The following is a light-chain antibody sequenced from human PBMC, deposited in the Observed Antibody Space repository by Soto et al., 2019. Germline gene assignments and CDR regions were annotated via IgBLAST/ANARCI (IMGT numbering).Light chain of an antibody. CDR1: SSDVGGYDY. V-gene: IGLV2-14*01. Sequence: QSVLTQPASVSGSPGQSITISCTGTSSDVGGYDYVSWYQQHPGKAPKLMIYDVTNRPSGVSNRFSGSKSGNTASLTISRLQAEDEADYYCISYASINTYVFGTGTKVPAL. J-gene: IGLJ1*01. CDR2: DVT. CDR3: ISYASINTYV.